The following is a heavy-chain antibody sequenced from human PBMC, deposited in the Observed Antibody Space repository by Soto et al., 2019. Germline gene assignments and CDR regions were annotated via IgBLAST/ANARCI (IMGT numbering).Heavy chain of an antibody. CDR1: GGSFSGYY. J-gene: IGHJ5*02. Sequence: SETLSLTCAVYGGSFSGYYWSWIRQPPGKGLEWIGEINHSGSTNYNPSLKSRVTISVDTSKNQFSLKLSSVTAADTAVYYCARNRWVYDFWSGYSQTYNWFDPWGQGTLVTVSS. V-gene: IGHV4-34*01. CDR3: ARNRWVYDFWSGYSQTYNWFDP. CDR2: INHSGST. D-gene: IGHD3-3*01.